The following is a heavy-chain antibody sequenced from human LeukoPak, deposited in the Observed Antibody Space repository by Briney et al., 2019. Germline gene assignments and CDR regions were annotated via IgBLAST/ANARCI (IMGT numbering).Heavy chain of an antibody. J-gene: IGHJ5*02. V-gene: IGHV1-8*03. Sequence: WASVKVSCKASGGTFSSYAIGWVRQATGQGLEWMGWLNPNSGNAGYAQKFQGRVTISRNTSISTAYMELSSLRSDDTAIYYCARRKFLGWFDPWGQGTLVTVSS. CDR2: LNPNSGNA. CDR3: ARRKFLGWFDP. D-gene: IGHD7-27*01. CDR1: GGTFSSYA.